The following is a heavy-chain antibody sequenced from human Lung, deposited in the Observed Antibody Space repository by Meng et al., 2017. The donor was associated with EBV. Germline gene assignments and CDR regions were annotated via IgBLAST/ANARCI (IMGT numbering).Heavy chain of an antibody. CDR3: ARGQGGDSTGYFYE. Sequence: QGPPVAFGVCVGQPWRSLRLSCAASGFTFSSYGMHWVRQAPGKGLEWVAVIWYDGSHKYHADSVKGRFTISRDNSKKTLYLQMSSLRVEDTAVYYCARGQGGDSTGYFYEWGQGVLVTVSS. CDR2: IWYDGSHK. J-gene: IGHJ4*02. D-gene: IGHD3-22*01. CDR1: GFTFSSYG. V-gene: IGHV3-33*08.